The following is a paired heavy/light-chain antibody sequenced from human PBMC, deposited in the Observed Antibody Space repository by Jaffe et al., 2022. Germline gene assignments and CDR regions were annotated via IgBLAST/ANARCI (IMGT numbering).Heavy chain of an antibody. CDR2: IIPIFGTA. Sequence: QVQLVQSGAEVKKPGSSVKVSCKASGGTFSSYAISWVRQAPGQGLEWMGGIIPIFGTANYAQKFQGRVTITTDESTSTAYMELSSLRSEDTAVYYCAREIRGHTYYDILTGQANYYYYYMDVWGKGTTVTVSS. CDR1: GGTFSSYA. CDR3: AREIRGHTYYDILTGQANYYYYYMDV. V-gene: IGHV1-69*05. J-gene: IGHJ6*03. D-gene: IGHD3-9*01.
Light chain of an antibody. CDR2: DNN. V-gene: IGLV1-51*01. J-gene: IGLJ7*01. CDR1: SSNIGNNY. Sequence: QSVLTQPPSVSAAPGQKVTISCSGSSSNIGNNYVSWYQQLPGTAPKLLIYDNNKRPSGIPDRFSGSKSGTSATLGITGLQTGDEADYYCGTWDSSLSAAVFGGGTQLTVL. CDR3: GTWDSSLSAAV.